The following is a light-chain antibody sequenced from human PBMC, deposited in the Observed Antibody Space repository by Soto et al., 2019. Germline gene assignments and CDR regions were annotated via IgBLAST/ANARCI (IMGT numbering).Light chain of an antibody. CDR2: GAS. V-gene: IGKV3-20*01. J-gene: IGKJ1*01. CDR1: QSVSSSF. Sequence: EIVLTQSPGTLSLSPGERATLSCRASQSVSSSFLAWYQQKPGQAPRLLIYGASISATGIPDRFSGSGYGTDLYLTISRLEPEDFAVYYCQQYGSSPRTFGQGTKVEIK. CDR3: QQYGSSPRT.